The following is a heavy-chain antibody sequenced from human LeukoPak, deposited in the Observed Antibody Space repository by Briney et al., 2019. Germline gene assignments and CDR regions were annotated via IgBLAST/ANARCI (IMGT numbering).Heavy chain of an antibody. D-gene: IGHD6-13*01. CDR3: ARARDSSWDY. J-gene: IGHJ4*02. V-gene: IGHV3-7*03. CDR2: IKDDGSEK. Sequence: TGGSLRLSCAASGFTFSTYGMTWVRQAPGKGLEWVANIKDDGSEKYYVDSVKGRFTISRDDAKNSLYLQMNSLRAEDTAVYYCARARDSSWDYWGQGTLVTVSS. CDR1: GFTFSTYG.